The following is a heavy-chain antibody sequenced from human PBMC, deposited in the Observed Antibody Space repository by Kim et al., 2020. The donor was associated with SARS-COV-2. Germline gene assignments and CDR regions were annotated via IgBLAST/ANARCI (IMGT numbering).Heavy chain of an antibody. CDR3: ARWKVVVPAAWGWFDP. V-gene: IGHV4-4*02. J-gene: IGHJ5*02. D-gene: IGHD2-2*01. Sequence: LKGRVTISVDKSKNQFSLKLSSVTAADTAVYYCARWKVVVPAAWGWFDPWGQGTLVTVSS.